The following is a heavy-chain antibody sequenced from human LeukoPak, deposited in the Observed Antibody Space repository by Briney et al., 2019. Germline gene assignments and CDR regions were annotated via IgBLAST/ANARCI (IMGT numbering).Heavy chain of an antibody. Sequence: SETLSLTCTVSGGSISSYYWSWIRQPPGKGLEWIGYIHYSGSTSYNPSLKSRVTISVDTSKNQFSLKLSSVTAADTTVYYCARLHRYDSSGFYFLFDCWGRGTLVTDSS. J-gene: IGHJ4*02. CDR2: IHYSGST. CDR1: GGSISSYY. D-gene: IGHD3-22*01. V-gene: IGHV4-59*08. CDR3: ARLHRYDSSGFYFLFDC.